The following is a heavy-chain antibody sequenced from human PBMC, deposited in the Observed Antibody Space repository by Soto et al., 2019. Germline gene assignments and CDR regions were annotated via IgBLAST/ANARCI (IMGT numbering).Heavy chain of an antibody. J-gene: IGHJ4*02. V-gene: IGHV1-46*04. D-gene: IGHD6-25*01. CDR3: ARGPSGYYFDY. Sequence: ASVKVSCKASGYAFTTYHMHWVRQAPGQGLEWMGMIDPSDGTTTYAQKLQGRVTMTRDTATSTVYMELSSLRSEDTAVYYCARGPSGYYFDYWGQGTLVTVSS. CDR1: GYAFTTYH. CDR2: IDPSDGTT.